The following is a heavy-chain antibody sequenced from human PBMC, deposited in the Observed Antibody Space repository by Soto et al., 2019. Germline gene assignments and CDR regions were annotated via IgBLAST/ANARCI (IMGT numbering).Heavy chain of an antibody. Sequence: EVQLVESGGGLVKPGGSLRLSCAASGFTFSNAWMSWVRQAPGKGLEWVGRIKSKTDGGTTDYAAPVKGRFTISRDDSKNTLYLQMNSLKTEDTAVYYCTTRVGEWELVDYWGQGTLVTVSS. CDR3: TTRVGEWELVDY. CDR2: IKSKTDGGTT. CDR1: GFTFSNAW. V-gene: IGHV3-15*01. D-gene: IGHD1-26*01. J-gene: IGHJ4*02.